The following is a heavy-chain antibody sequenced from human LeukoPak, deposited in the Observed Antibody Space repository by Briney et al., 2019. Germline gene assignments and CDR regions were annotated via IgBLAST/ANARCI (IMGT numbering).Heavy chain of an antibody. D-gene: IGHD3-22*01. CDR3: ARQNGNYYDSSGYYLYYYHGMDV. V-gene: IGHV4-59*08. CDR1: GGSISSYY. Sequence: TSETLSLTCTVSGGSISSYYWSWIRQPPGKGLEWIGYIYYSGSTNYNPSLKSRVTISVDTSKNQFSLKLSSVTAADTAVYYCARQNGNYYDSSGYYLYYYHGMDVWGQGTTVTVSS. CDR2: IYYSGST. J-gene: IGHJ6*02.